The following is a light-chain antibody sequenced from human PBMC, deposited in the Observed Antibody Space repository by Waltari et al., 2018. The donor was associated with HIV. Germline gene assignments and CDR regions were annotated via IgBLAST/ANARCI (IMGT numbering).Light chain of an antibody. CDR3: QQSYTTPRT. J-gene: IGKJ1*01. Sequence: DIQMTQSPSSLSASVGDRITISCRASQDIGSYLNWYRHRPGTAPQLLIYVASNLQTGVPSRFRAFGSGTEFSLSIDGLQRDDFATYFCQQSYTTPRTFGLGTEVE. CDR2: VAS. V-gene: IGKV1-39*01. CDR1: QDIGSY.